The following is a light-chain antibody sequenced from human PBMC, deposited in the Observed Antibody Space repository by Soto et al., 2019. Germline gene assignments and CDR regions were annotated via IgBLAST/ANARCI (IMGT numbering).Light chain of an antibody. J-gene: IGKJ3*01. CDR1: QSVSSN. CDR3: QQYNNWPPFT. Sequence: EIVMTQSPATLSVSPGERATLSCRASQSVSSNLAWYQQKPGQAPRLLIYGASTRATGIPARFSGSGCGTEFTLIISSRQSEDFAVYYCQQYNNWPPFTFGPGTKVDIK. V-gene: IGKV3-15*01. CDR2: GAS.